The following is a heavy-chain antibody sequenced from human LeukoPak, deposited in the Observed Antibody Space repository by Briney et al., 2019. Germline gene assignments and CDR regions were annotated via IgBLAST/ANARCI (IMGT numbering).Heavy chain of an antibody. CDR3: ATPRIVGATRAA. CDR2: ISYDGSNK. J-gene: IGHJ4*02. CDR1: GFTFSSYA. V-gene: IGHV3-30-3*01. D-gene: IGHD1-26*01. Sequence: GGSLRLSCAASGFTFSSYAMHWVRQAPGKGLEWVAVISYDGSNKYYADSVKGRFTISRDNSKNTLYLQMNSLRAEDTAVYYCATPRIVGATRAAWGQGTLVTVSS.